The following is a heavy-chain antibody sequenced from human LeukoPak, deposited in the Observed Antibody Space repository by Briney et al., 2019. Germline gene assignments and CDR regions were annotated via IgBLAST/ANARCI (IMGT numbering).Heavy chain of an antibody. CDR3: ARARSIAAAGTLYYFDY. J-gene: IGHJ4*02. Sequence: ASVKVSCKASGYTFTGYYMHWVRQAPGQGLEWMGWINPNSGGTNYAQKFQGRVTMTRDTSISTAYMELSSLRSEDTAVYYCARARSIAAAGTLYYFDYWGQGALVTVSS. CDR2: INPNSGGT. CDR1: GYTFTGYY. D-gene: IGHD6-13*01. V-gene: IGHV1-2*02.